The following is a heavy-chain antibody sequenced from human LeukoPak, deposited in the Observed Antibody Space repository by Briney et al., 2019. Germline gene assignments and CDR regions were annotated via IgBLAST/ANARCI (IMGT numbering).Heavy chain of an antibody. CDR1: GGSFSGYY. V-gene: IGHV4-34*01. CDR3: ARNLQLWLPRWFDP. J-gene: IGHJ5*02. D-gene: IGHD5-18*01. CDR2: INHSGST. Sequence: PSETLSLTCAVYGGSFSGYYWSWIRQPPGKGLEWIGEINHSGSTNYNPSLKSRVTISVDTSKNQFSLKLSSVTAADTAVYYCARNLQLWLPRWFDPWGQGTLVTVTS.